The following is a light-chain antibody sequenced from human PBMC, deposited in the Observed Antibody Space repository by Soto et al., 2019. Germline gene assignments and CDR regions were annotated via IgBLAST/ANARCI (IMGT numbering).Light chain of an antibody. V-gene: IGKV3-11*01. CDR3: QQRSNWPLT. CDR1: QSVSDY. Sequence: EIVLIQSPATLSLSPGEGATLSCRASQSVSDYLAWYQQKSGQAPRLLIYDASKRATGIPARFSGSGSGTDFTLTISSLQPEDFAVYYCQQRSNWPLTFSGGTKVEIK. CDR2: DAS. J-gene: IGKJ4*01.